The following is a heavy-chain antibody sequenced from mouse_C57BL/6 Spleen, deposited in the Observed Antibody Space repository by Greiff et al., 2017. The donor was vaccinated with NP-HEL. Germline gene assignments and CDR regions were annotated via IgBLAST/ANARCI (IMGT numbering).Heavy chain of an antibody. CDR2: INPNNGGT. CDR1: GYTFTDYY. J-gene: IGHJ3*01. CDR3: AREDSPAWFAY. V-gene: IGHV1-26*01. D-gene: IGHD6-1*01. Sequence: EVQLQQSGPELVKPGASVKISCKASGYTFTDYYMNWVKQSHGKSLEWIGDINPNNGGTSYNQKFKGKATLTVDKSSSTAYMELRSLTSEDSAVYYCAREDSPAWFAYWGQGTLVTVSA.